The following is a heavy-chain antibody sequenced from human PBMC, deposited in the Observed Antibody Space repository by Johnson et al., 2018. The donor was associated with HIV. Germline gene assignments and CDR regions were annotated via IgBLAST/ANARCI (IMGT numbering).Heavy chain of an antibody. J-gene: IGHJ3*02. Sequence: QVQLVESGGGVVQPGRSLRLSCAASGFTFSSYGMHWVRQAPGKGLEWVAVISHEQNNRLFADSVKGRFTISRDNSKNTLYLQMNSLRAEDTAVYYCAKDEWELRGGDAFDIWGQGTMVTVSS. CDR1: GFTFSSYG. CDR3: AKDEWELRGGDAFDI. V-gene: IGHV3-30*18. CDR2: ISHEQNNR. D-gene: IGHD1-26*01.